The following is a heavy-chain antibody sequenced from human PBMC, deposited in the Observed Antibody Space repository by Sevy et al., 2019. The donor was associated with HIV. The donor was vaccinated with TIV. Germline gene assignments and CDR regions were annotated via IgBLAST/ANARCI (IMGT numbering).Heavy chain of an antibody. CDR3: ASSDATSRFGYYYFAMDF. V-gene: IGHV3-48*02. CDR1: GFTFNTYN. Sequence: GGSLRLSCAVSGFTFNTYNMNWVRQAPGKGLEWVSYISYTSTTIYYAVSVRGRFTISRDNAKNTLYLQMNSLRDEDTAVYYCASSDATSRFGYYYFAMDFWGQGTSVTVSS. J-gene: IGHJ6*02. CDR2: ISYTSTTI. D-gene: IGHD3-22*01.